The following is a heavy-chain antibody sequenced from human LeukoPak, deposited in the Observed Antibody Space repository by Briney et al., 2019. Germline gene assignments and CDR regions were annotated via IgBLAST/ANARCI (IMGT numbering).Heavy chain of an antibody. Sequence: SETLSLTCTVSGGSISSSSYYWGWIRQPPGKGLEWIGSIYYSGSTYYNPSLKSRVTISVDTSKNQFSLKLSSVTAADTAVYYCARGQLKRNNWFDPWGQGTLVTVSS. D-gene: IGHD2-2*01. CDR1: GGSISSSSYY. J-gene: IGHJ5*02. CDR3: ARGQLKRNNWFDP. V-gene: IGHV4-39*01. CDR2: IYYSGST.